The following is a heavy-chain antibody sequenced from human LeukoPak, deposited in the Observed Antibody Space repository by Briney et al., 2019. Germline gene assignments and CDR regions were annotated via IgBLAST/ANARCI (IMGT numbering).Heavy chain of an antibody. V-gene: IGHV4-61*02. CDR2: IYTSGST. CDR1: GGSISSGSYY. Sequence: SQTLSLTCTVSGGSISSGSYYWSWIRQPAGKGLEWIGRIYTSGSTNYNPSLKSRVTISVDTSKNQFSLKLSSVTAADTAVYYCARIRLRGRFDPWGQGTLVTVSS. J-gene: IGHJ5*02. D-gene: IGHD2-15*01. CDR3: ARIRLRGRFDP.